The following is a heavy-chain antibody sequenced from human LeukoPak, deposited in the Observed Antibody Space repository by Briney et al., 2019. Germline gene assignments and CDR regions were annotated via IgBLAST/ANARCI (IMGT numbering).Heavy chain of an antibody. Sequence: ASLKVSCKASGYTFTGYSMRWVRQAPGQGLEWMGWINPNSGGTNYAQKFQGRVTMTRDTCISTAYMELSRLRSCDPAVYYCARDPGHYYYYMEVWGKGTTVTVSS. CDR1: GYTFTGYS. J-gene: IGHJ6*03. CDR3: ARDPGHYYYYMEV. CDR2: INPNSGGT. V-gene: IGHV1-2*02. D-gene: IGHD3-10*01.